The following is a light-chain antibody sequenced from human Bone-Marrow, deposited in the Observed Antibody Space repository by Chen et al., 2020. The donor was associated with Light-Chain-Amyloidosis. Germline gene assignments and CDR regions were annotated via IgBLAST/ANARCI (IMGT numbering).Light chain of an antibody. CDR2: RDT. Sequence: SYELTQPPSVSVSPGQTARITCSGDDLPTKYAYWYQQKPGQAPVLVIHRDTERPSGISERFSGSSSWTTATVTIRGVQAEDEADYHCQSADSSGTYEVIFGGGTKLTVL. CDR1: DLPTKY. CDR3: QSADSSGTYEVI. V-gene: IGLV3-25*03. J-gene: IGLJ2*01.